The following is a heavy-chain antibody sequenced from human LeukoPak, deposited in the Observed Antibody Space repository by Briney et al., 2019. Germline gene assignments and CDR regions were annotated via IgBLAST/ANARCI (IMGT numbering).Heavy chain of an antibody. V-gene: IGHV3-30*18. CDR1: GFTFSSYG. D-gene: IGHD6-13*01. CDR2: ISYDGSNK. CDR3: AKGGKGSSYSNFDY. Sequence: GGSLRLSCAASGFTFSSYGMHWVRQAPGKGLEWVAVISYDGSNKYYADSVKGRFTISRDNSKNTLYLQMNSLRAEDTAVYYCAKGGKGSSYSNFDYWGQGTLVTVSS. J-gene: IGHJ4*02.